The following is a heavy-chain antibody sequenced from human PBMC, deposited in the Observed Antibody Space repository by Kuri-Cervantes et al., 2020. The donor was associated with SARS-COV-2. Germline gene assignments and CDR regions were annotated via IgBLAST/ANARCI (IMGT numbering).Heavy chain of an antibody. Sequence: GEALKTSCAASGFTFSSYWLSWVRQAPGKGLEWVANIKQDGSEKYYVDSVKGRFTISRDNAKNSLYLQMNSLRAEDTAVYYCARDRHLAVAGHFDYWGQGTAVTVSS. CDR2: IKQDGSEK. V-gene: IGHV3-7*05. D-gene: IGHD6-19*01. CDR3: ARDRHLAVAGHFDY. CDR1: GFTFSSYW. J-gene: IGHJ4*02.